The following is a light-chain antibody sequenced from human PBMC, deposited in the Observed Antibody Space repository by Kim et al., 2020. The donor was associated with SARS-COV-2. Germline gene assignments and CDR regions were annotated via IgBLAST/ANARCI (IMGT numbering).Light chain of an antibody. CDR2: SAS. J-gene: IGLJ3*02. V-gene: IGLV7-43*01. Sequence: GGTVSPACSSSTGSVTSDFYPNWFQQKPGQAPRALIYSASNKHSWTPARFSGSLIGGRAALTLSGVQPEDEADYYCLLYGGGAQLMFGGGTQLTVL. CDR1: TGSVTSDFY. CDR3: LLYGGGAQLM.